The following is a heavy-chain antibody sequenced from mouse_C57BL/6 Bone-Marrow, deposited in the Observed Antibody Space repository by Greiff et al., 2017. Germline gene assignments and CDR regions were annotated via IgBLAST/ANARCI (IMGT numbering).Heavy chain of an antibody. CDR3: VRHITIYAMDY. CDR1: GFSFNTYA. Sequence: EVKLVESGGGLVQPKGSLKLSCAASGFSFNTYAMNWVRQAPGKGLEWVARIRSKSNNYATYYADSVKDRFTISRDDSESMLYLQMNNLKTEDTAMYYCVRHITIYAMDYWGQGTSVTVSS. J-gene: IGHJ4*01. V-gene: IGHV10-1*01. CDR2: IRSKSNNYAT.